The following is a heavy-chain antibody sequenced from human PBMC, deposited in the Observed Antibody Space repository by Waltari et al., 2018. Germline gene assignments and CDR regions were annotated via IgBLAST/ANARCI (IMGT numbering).Heavy chain of an antibody. J-gene: IGHJ6*03. CDR1: GGSISSYY. CDR3: ARDKRYSDGYYYYMDV. CDR2: IYYSGST. V-gene: IGHV4-59*01. D-gene: IGHD3-9*01. Sequence: QVQLQESGPGLVKPSETLSLTCTASGGSISSYYWSWIRQPPGKGLEWIGYIYYSGSTNYNPSLKSRVTISVDTSKNQFSLKLSSVTAADTAVYYCARDKRYSDGYYYYMDVWGKGTTVTVSS.